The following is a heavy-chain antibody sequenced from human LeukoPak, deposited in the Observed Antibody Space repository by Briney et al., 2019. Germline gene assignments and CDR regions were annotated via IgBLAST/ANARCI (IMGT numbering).Heavy chain of an antibody. D-gene: IGHD6-13*01. CDR3: ARAPAAAANAGFDY. V-gene: IGHV4-59*13. J-gene: IGHJ4*02. Sequence: SETLSLTCTVSGGSISSYYWSWLRQPPGKGLEWIGYIYYSGSTNYNPSLKSRVTISVDTSKSQFSLRLSSVTAADTAVYYCARAPAAAANAGFDYWGQGTLVTVSS. CDR2: IYYSGST. CDR1: GGSISSYY.